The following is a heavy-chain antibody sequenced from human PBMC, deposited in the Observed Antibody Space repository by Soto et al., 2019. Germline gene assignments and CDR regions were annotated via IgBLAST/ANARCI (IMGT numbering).Heavy chain of an antibody. CDR2: IYHSGCN. D-gene: IGHD2-15*01. Sequence: SDTLSLTRAVSGYSIRSGYYWDWIRQPPGKGLEWIGTIYHSGCNYYDPSLKSRVTISVDTSKNQFSLKLSSVTAADTALYYCARALYCSGGSCSPLRGMDVCGQGTTVTVSS. CDR1: GYSIRSGYY. V-gene: IGHV4-38-2*01. CDR3: ARALYCSGGSCSPLRGMDV. J-gene: IGHJ6*02.